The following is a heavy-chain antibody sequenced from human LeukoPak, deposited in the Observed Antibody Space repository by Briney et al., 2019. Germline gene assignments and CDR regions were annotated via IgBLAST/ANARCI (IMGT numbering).Heavy chain of an antibody. V-gene: IGHV4-34*01. J-gene: IGHJ4*02. CDR1: GGSFSGYY. CDR2: INHSGST. Sequence: NPSETLSLTCAVYGGSFSGYYWSWIRQPPGKGLEWIGEINHSGSTNYNPSLKSRVTISGDTSKNQFSLKLSSVPAADTAVYYCARGLTVTQYYFDYWGQGTLVTVSS. D-gene: IGHD4-17*01. CDR3: ARGLTVTQYYFDY.